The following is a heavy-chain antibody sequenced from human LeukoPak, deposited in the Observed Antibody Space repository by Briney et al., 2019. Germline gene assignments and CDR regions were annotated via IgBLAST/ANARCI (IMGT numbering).Heavy chain of an antibody. V-gene: IGHV4-59*01. CDR2: IYYSGST. CDR1: GGSISSYY. CDR3: ARDRDGYGHPDY. J-gene: IGHJ4*02. Sequence: SSETLSLTCTVSGGSISSYYWSWIRQPPGKGLEWIGYIYYSGSTNYNPSLKSRVTISVDTSKNQFSLKLSSVTAADTAVYYCARDRDGYGHPDYWGQGTLVTVSS. D-gene: IGHD5-24*01.